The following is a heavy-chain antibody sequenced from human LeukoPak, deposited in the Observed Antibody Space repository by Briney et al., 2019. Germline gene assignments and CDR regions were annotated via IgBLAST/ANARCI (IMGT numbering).Heavy chain of an antibody. Sequence: RSGRSLRLSCAASGFTFDDYAMHWVRQAPGKGLEWVSGISWNSGSIGYADSVKGRFAISRDNAKNSLYLQMNSLRAEDTALYYCAKDMGYCSGGSCYYPGDYYYGMDVWGQGTTVTVSS. V-gene: IGHV3-9*01. CDR3: AKDMGYCSGGSCYYPGDYYYGMDV. CDR1: GFTFDDYA. D-gene: IGHD2-15*01. CDR2: ISWNSGSI. J-gene: IGHJ6*02.